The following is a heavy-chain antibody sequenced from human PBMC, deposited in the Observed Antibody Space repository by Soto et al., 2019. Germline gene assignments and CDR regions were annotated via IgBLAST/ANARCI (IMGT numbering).Heavy chain of an antibody. CDR3: ARGTYCTNGVCYYYYGMDV. J-gene: IGHJ6*02. Sequence: EVQLVESGGGLVKPGGSLRLSCAASGFTFSSYSMNWVRQAPGKGLEWVSSISSSSSYIYYADSVKGRFTISRDNAKNSVYLQMNSLRAEDTAVYYCARGTYCTNGVCYYYYGMDVWGQGTTVTVSS. V-gene: IGHV3-21*01. CDR2: ISSSSSYI. CDR1: GFTFSSYS. D-gene: IGHD2-8*01.